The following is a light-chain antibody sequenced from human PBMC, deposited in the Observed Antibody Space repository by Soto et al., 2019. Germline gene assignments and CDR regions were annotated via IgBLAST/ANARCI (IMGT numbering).Light chain of an antibody. J-gene: IGLJ2*01. V-gene: IGLV2-11*01. CDR2: GVS. Sequence: ALTQPRSVSGSPGQSVTISCTGTTSDIGAYNYVSWYQQHPGKAPKLIIYGVSKRPSGVPERFSGSKSDSTASLTISGLQDEDEADYYCCSYAGYYTLLFGGGTKLTVL. CDR1: TSDIGAYNY. CDR3: CSYAGYYTLL.